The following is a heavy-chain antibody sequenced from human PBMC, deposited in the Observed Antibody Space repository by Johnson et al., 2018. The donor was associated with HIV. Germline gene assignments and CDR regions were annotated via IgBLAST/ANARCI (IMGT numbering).Heavy chain of an antibody. J-gene: IGHJ3*02. CDR2: IRSKAYGGTT. V-gene: IGHV3-49*04. D-gene: IGHD1-1*01. CDR3: ARGHWAFDI. Sequence: VQLVESGGGLVQPGRSLRLSCTASGFTFGDYAMSWVRQAPGKGLEWVGFIRSKAYGGTTEYAASVKGRFTISRDNAKNSLYLQMNSLRAEDTAVYYCARGHWAFDIWGQGTMVTVSS. CDR1: GFTFGDYA.